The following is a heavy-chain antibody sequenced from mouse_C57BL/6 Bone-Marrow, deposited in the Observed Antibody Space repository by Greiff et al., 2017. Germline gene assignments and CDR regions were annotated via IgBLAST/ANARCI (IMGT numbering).Heavy chain of an antibody. D-gene: IGHD2-3*01. CDR1: GFPITSGYY. CDR3: AGDILDGYGFLDV. CDR2: ITHSGET. Sequence: VKLQESGPGLVKPSQSLFLTCSITGFPITSGYYWIWIRQSPGKPLEWMGYITHSGETFYNPSLQSPISITRETSKNQFFLQLNSVTTEDTAMYYCAGDILDGYGFLDVWGTGTTVTVSP. V-gene: IGHV12-3*01. J-gene: IGHJ1*03.